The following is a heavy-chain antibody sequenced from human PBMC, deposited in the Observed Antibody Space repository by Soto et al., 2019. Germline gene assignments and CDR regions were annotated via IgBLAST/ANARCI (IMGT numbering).Heavy chain of an antibody. V-gene: IGHV3-33*01. J-gene: IGHJ4*02. Sequence: QVQLVESGGGVVQPGRSLRLSCAASGFTFSSYGMHWVRQAPGKGLEWVAVIWYDGSDKYYADSVKGRFTISRDNSKNTLYLQMNSLRAEDTAVYYCARAYGSGSYVPFEYWGQGTLVTVSS. D-gene: IGHD3-10*01. CDR1: GFTFSSYG. CDR2: IWYDGSDK. CDR3: ARAYGSGSYVPFEY.